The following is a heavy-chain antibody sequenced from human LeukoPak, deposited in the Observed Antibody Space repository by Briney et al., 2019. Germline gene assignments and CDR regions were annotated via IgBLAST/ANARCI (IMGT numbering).Heavy chain of an antibody. Sequence: SETLSLTCTVSGGSISSYYWSWIRQPPGKGLEWIGYIYYSGSTNYNPPLKSRVTISVDTSKNQFSLKLSSVTAADTAVYYCARGSGVSSDYWGQGTLVTVSS. CDR1: GGSISSYY. J-gene: IGHJ4*02. V-gene: IGHV4-59*01. CDR3: ARGSGVSSDY. CDR2: IYYSGST. D-gene: IGHD3-10*01.